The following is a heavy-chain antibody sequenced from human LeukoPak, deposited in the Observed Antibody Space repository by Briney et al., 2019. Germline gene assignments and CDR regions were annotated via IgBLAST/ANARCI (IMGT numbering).Heavy chain of an antibody. Sequence: GGSLRLSCAASGFTFSDYYMSWIRQAPGKGLEWISYISSSGSTIYYADSVKGRFTISRDNAKNSLYLQMNSLRAEDTAVYYCARGGITMVQGVYYYYYYMDVWGKGTTVTVSS. CDR1: GFTFSDYY. D-gene: IGHD3-10*01. J-gene: IGHJ6*03. CDR3: ARGGITMVQGVYYYYYYMDV. CDR2: ISSSGSTI. V-gene: IGHV3-11*01.